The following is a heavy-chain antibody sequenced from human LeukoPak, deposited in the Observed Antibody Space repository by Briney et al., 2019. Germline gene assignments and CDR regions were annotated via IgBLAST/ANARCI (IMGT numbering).Heavy chain of an antibody. CDR1: GYTFTGYY. Sequence: GASVKVSCKASGYTFTGYYMHWVRQAPGQGLEWMGWINPKSGGTNYAQKFQGRVTMTRDTSISTAYMELSRLRSDDTAVYYCARYYYDSSGYYWHYYYYGMDVWGQGTTVTVSS. V-gene: IGHV1-2*02. CDR3: ARYYYDSSGYYWHYYYYGMDV. D-gene: IGHD3-22*01. CDR2: INPKSGGT. J-gene: IGHJ6*02.